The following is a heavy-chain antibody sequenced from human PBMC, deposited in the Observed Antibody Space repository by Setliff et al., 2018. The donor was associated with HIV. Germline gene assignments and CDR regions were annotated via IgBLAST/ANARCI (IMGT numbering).Heavy chain of an antibody. CDR1: GFRVTDTY. D-gene: IGHD4-17*01. Sequence: PGGSLRLSCEASGFRVTDTYMAWVRQAPGKGLEWVTLICKAGKTYYADSVKGRFTISRDNSKNTLYLQMNSLRAEDTAVYYCAKFFGGYGDYMGFDYWGQGTLVTVSS. CDR2: ICKAGKT. CDR3: AKFFGGYGDYMGFDY. V-gene: IGHV3-53*01. J-gene: IGHJ4*02.